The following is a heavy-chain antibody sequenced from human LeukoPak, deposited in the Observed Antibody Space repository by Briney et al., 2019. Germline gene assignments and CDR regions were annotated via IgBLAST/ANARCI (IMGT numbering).Heavy chain of an antibody. Sequence: PGRSLRLSCAASGFTFDDYAMHWVRQAPGKGLEWVSGISWNSGSIGYADSVKGRFTISGDNAKNSLYLQMNSLRAEDMALYYCATGYCSSTSCSDYWGQGTLVTVSS. CDR1: GFTFDDYA. CDR2: ISWNSGSI. D-gene: IGHD2-2*01. V-gene: IGHV3-9*03. CDR3: ATGYCSSTSCSDY. J-gene: IGHJ4*02.